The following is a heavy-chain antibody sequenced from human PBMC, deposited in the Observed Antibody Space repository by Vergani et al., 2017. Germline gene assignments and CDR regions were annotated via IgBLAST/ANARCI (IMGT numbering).Heavy chain of an antibody. Sequence: QVQLQQWGAGLLKPSETLSLTCAVYGGSFSGYYWSWIRQPPGKGLEWIGEINHSGSTNYNPSLKSRVTISVDTSKNQFSLKLSSVTAADTAVYYCARGLYSGYVSWWFDPWGQGTLVTVSS. CDR1: GGSFSGYY. CDR3: ARGLYSGYVSWWFDP. V-gene: IGHV4-34*01. CDR2: INHSGST. J-gene: IGHJ5*02. D-gene: IGHD5-12*01.